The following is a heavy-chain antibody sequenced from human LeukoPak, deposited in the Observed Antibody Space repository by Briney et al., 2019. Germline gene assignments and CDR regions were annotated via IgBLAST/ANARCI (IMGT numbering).Heavy chain of an antibody. D-gene: IGHD3-3*01. J-gene: IGHJ4*02. CDR3: ARDPGVASYDY. V-gene: IGHV1-18*01. Sequence: GASVTVSCTASVYTFSSYGISWARQAPGQGLEWVGWMSVHNGKTKYAQNLQGRITMTTDTSTTTVYMELTSLRSDDTAVYYCARDPGVASYDYWGLGTLVTVSS. CDR1: VYTFSSYG. CDR2: MSVHNGKT.